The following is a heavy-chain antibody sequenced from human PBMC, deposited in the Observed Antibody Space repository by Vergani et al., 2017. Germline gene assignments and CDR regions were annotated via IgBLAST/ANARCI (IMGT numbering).Heavy chain of an antibody. CDR1: GGSISSYY. CDR3: ARDSAIKYYDILTGYNWFDR. V-gene: IGHV4-59*12. D-gene: IGHD3-9*01. CDR2: IYYSGST. Sequence: QVQLQESGPGLVKPSETLSLTCTVPGGSISSYYWSWIRQPPGKGLEWIWYIYYSGSTNYNPSLKCRVTISVDTSKNQFSLKLSSVPAADTAVYYCARDSAIKYYDILTGYNWFDRWGQGSLVTVSS. J-gene: IGHJ5*02.